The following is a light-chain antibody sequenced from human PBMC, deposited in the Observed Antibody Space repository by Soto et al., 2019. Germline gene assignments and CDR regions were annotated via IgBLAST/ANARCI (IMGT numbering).Light chain of an antibody. CDR3: SSYTSGSTYV. CDR1: NSDVGGYHY. CDR2: DVT. V-gene: IGLV2-14*01. Sequence: QSALTQPASVSGSPGQSITISCTGTNSDVGGYHYVSWYQQHPGKAPKLMIYDVTNRPSGVSNRFAGSRSGNTASLTISGLQAEDEADYYCSSYTSGSTYVFGPGTKLTGL. J-gene: IGLJ1*01.